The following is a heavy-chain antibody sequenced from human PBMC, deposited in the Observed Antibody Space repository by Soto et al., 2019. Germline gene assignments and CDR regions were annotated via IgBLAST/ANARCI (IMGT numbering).Heavy chain of an antibody. CDR2: INPNSGGT. CDR1: GYTFTGYY. J-gene: IGHJ6*02. Sequence: ASVKVSCKASGYTFTGYYMHWVRQAPGQGLEWMGWINPNSGGTNYAQKFQGRATMTRDTSISTAYMELSRLRSDDTAVYYCARGSGGGLYDFWSGYLSSRGMDVWGQGTTVTVSS. V-gene: IGHV1-2*02. CDR3: ARGSGGGLYDFWSGYLSSRGMDV. D-gene: IGHD3-3*01.